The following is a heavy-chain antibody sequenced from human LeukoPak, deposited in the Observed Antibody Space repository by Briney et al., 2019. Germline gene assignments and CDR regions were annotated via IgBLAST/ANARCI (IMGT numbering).Heavy chain of an antibody. V-gene: IGHV3-48*04. CDR2: ISSSSSTI. D-gene: IGHD3-10*01. CDR1: GFTFSSYS. CDR3: AKDGRFGAPDY. J-gene: IGHJ4*02. Sequence: GGSLRLSCAASGFTFSSYSINWVRQAPGKGLEWVSYISSSSSTIYYADSLKGRFTISRDNAKNSLYLQMNSLRAEDTAVYYCAKDGRFGAPDYWGQGTLVTVSS.